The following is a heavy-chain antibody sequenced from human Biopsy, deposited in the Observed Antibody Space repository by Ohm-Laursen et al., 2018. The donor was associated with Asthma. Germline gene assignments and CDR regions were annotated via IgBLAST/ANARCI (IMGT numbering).Heavy chain of an antibody. CDR3: AKRRGYSGHDNDY. D-gene: IGHD5-12*01. J-gene: IGHJ4*02. CDR1: GFMFRSFG. Sequence: SLRLSCSASGFMFRSFGMHWVRQAPGRGLEWVAVISYDGNHKFYEDSVKGRFTISRDNSKNTLYLQMNSLRTEDTAVYYCAKRRGYSGHDNDYWGQGTLVIVSS. CDR2: ISYDGNHK. V-gene: IGHV3-30*18.